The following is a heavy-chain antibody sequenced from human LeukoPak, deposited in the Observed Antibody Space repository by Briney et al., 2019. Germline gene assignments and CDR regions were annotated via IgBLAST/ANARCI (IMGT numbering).Heavy chain of an antibody. D-gene: IGHD3-22*01. Sequence: KPSGTLSLTCAVYGGSFSGYYWSWIRQPPGKGLEWIGEINHSGSTNYNPSLKSRVTISVDTSKNLFSLKLSSVTAADTAVYYCARALSSGYYSHNYCGQGTLVTVSS. CDR1: GGSFSGYY. CDR3: ARALSSGYYSHNY. CDR2: INHSGST. V-gene: IGHV4-34*01. J-gene: IGHJ4*02.